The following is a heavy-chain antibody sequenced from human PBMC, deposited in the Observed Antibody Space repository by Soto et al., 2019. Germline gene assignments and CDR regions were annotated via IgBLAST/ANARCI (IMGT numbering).Heavy chain of an antibody. CDR2: VYPSDSRT. Sequence: PGESLKISCEASGYSFTGYWIVWVRQMPGKGLEWMGIVYPSDSRTKYSPSFQGQVTISADTSTSTTYLRWTSLKASDTAIYYCERGNVANWLGPWGQGALVTVYS. CDR3: ERGNVANWLGP. V-gene: IGHV5-51*01. CDR1: GYSFTGYW. J-gene: IGHJ5*02.